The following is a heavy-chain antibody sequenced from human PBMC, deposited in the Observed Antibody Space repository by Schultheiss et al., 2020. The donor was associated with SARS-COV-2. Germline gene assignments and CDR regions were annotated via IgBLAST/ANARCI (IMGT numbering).Heavy chain of an antibody. CDR2: FDPEDGET. D-gene: IGHD3-10*01. CDR1: GYTLTELS. J-gene: IGHJ6*02. CDR3: ATVSQLLWFRELSQLGIPYYYGMDV. Sequence: ASVKVSCKVSGYTLTELSMHWVRQAPGKGLEWMGGFDPEDGETIYAQKFQGRVTMTEDTSTDTAYMELSSLRSEDTAVYYCATVSQLLWFRELSQLGIPYYYGMDVWGQGTTVTVSS. V-gene: IGHV1-24*01.